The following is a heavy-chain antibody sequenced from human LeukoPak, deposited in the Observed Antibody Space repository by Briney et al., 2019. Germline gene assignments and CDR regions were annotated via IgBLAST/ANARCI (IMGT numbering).Heavy chain of an antibody. CDR3: AGYAQDTNGWYYFDY. CDR1: GYTFSTYA. CDR2: ISVYNGNA. J-gene: IGHJ4*02. V-gene: IGHV1-18*01. D-gene: IGHD6-19*01. Sequence: ASVKVSCKASGYTFSTYAISWVRQAPGQGLEWMGWISVYNGNANYPQKFQGRVTMSTDTSTGTAYMELRSLRSDDTAVYYCAGYAQDTNGWYYFDYWGQGTLVTVSS.